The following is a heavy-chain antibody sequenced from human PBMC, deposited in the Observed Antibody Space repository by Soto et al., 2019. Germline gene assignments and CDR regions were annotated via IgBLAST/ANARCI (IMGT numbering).Heavy chain of an antibody. CDR3: ARGRGWYDY. J-gene: IGHJ4*02. D-gene: IGHD6-19*01. Sequence: QVQLVQSGAEVKKPGASVKVSCKASGYIFNRYVMHWVRQAPGQRPEWMGWIDAGNGKTKYSEKFQGRVTITRDTSASTAYMELTTLRSEDPAVYYCARGRGWYDYWGQGTQVIVSS. V-gene: IGHV1-3*01. CDR2: IDAGNGKT. CDR1: GYIFNRYV.